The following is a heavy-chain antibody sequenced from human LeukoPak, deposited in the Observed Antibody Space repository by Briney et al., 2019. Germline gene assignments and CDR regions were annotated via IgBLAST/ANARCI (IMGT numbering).Heavy chain of an antibody. CDR2: IYYSGSA. Sequence: SVTLSLTGTVSGCSISSSSYFWGWLRQPPGKGREWIGCIYYSGSAYYNPSRKSRVTISVDPSKNQSSLKLSSVTALDTAVYYCARASYSGEDFQHWGQGTLVTVSS. CDR1: GCSISSSSYF. CDR3: ARASYSGEDFQH. J-gene: IGHJ1*01. V-gene: IGHV4-39*07. D-gene: IGHD2-21*01.